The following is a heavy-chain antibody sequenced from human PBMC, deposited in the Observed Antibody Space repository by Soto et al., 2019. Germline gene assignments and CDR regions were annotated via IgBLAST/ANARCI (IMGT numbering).Heavy chain of an antibody. V-gene: IGHV4-59*08. CDR3: ARRSRTISSLFILDL. CDR1: GGSISTYY. Sequence: QVQLQESGPGLVKPSETLSLTCTVSGGSISTYYWSWIRQTPGKGLEWVGFIYSSGSTSYSPSLQSRVSISVDTSKNRFSLKLNAVTAADTAVYYCARRSRTISSLFILDLWGRGTLVTVSS. CDR2: IYSSGST. J-gene: IGHJ2*01. D-gene: IGHD3-16*02.